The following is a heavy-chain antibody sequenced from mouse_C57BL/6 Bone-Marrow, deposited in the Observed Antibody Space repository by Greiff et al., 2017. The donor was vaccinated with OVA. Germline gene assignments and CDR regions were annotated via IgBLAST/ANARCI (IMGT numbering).Heavy chain of an antibody. V-gene: IGHV14-4*01. CDR3: TTQFYFDY. Sequence: VQLQQSGAELVRPGASVKLSCTASGFNIKDDYMHWVKQRPEQGLEWIGWIDPENGDTEYASKFQGKATITADTSSNTAYLQLSSLTSEDTAFYYCTTQFYFDYWGQGTTLTVSS. J-gene: IGHJ2*01. CDR2: IDPENGDT. CDR1: GFNIKDDY.